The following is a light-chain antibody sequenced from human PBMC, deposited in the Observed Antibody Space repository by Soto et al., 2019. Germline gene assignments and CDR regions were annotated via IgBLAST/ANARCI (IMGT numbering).Light chain of an antibody. CDR2: DAS. Sequence: DILMTQSPSSLSASVGDRVTITCQASQDIDNYLNWYQERPGKAPKLLIYDASNLATGVPSRFSGSGSGTDFTFPITSLQPDDFATYYCQHFDDLPLTIGGGTKVEMK. J-gene: IGKJ4*01. CDR3: QHFDDLPLT. V-gene: IGKV1-33*01. CDR1: QDIDNY.